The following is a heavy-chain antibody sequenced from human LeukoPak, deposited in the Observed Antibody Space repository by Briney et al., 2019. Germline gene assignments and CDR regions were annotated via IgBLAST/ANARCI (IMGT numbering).Heavy chain of an antibody. CDR3: ATGGSGYYDSSGYYLLQH. Sequence: ASVKVSCKVSGYTLTELSMHWVRQAPGKGLEWMGGFDPEDGETIYAQKFQGRVTMTEDTSTDTAYMELSSLRSEDTAVYYCATGGSGYYDSSGYYLLQHWGQGTLVTVSS. CDR1: GYTLTELS. CDR2: FDPEDGET. V-gene: IGHV1-24*01. D-gene: IGHD3-22*01. J-gene: IGHJ1*01.